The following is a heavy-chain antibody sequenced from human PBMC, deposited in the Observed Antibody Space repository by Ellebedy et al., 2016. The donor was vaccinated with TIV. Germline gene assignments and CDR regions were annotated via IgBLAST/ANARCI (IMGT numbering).Heavy chain of an antibody. CDR2: IYYTGTT. D-gene: IGHD1-26*01. Sequence: MPSETLSLTCTVSGSSISDYYWSWVRQPPGKGLEWIGYIYYTGTTDYNPSLKSRVTISVDRSKNQFSLRLSSVTAADTAVYYCATVIGATGSEYLPHWGQGTLVSVSS. CDR1: GSSISDYY. V-gene: IGHV4-59*01. J-gene: IGHJ1*01. CDR3: ATVIGATGSEYLPH.